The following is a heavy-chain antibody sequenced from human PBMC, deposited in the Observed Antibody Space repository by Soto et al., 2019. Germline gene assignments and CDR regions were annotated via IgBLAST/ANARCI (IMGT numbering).Heavy chain of an antibody. Sequence: GGVLRLSCIASGFTFSSFGMTWVRQVPGKGLEWVSIVYGGGDGTHYAESVKGRFSIFRDNSKNTAYLQMSSLRAADTAIYYCVKDVGYGYILFDYWGQGTLVTVSS. J-gene: IGHJ4*01. CDR2: VYGGGDGT. CDR1: GFTFSSFG. V-gene: IGHV3-23*01. CDR3: VKDVGYGYILFDY. D-gene: IGHD5-18*01.